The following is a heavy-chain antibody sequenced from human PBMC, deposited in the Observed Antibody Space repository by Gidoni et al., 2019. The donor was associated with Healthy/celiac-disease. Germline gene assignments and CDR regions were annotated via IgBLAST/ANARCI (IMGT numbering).Heavy chain of an antibody. CDR2: ISGSGGST. J-gene: IGHJ2*01. Sequence: EVQLLESGGGLVQPGGSLRLSCAAYGCTFSSYAMSWVRQAPGKGLEWVSAISGSGGSTYYADSVKGRFTISRDNSKNTLYLQMNSLRAEDTALYDCATPDYGAYALDLWCRGTLVTFSS. CDR3: ATPDYGAYALDL. V-gene: IGHV3-23*01. CDR1: GCTFSSYA. D-gene: IGHD4-17*01.